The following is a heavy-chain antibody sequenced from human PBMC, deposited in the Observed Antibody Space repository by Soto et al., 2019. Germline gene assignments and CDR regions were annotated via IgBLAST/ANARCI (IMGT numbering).Heavy chain of an antibody. CDR2: INPKGGGK. CDR1: GYTLTDYL. V-gene: IGHV1-2*02. Sequence: ASVKVSCKASGYTLTDYLIHWVGQAPGQGLEWMGWINPKGGGKNYEPNFQGSVTMTRDTSTSTAYMELTWLRFADTAVHSCARSRRSTAIQDVHWGQGTLVTVYS. J-gene: IGHJ4*02. CDR3: ARSRRSTAIQDVH. D-gene: IGHD2-21*02.